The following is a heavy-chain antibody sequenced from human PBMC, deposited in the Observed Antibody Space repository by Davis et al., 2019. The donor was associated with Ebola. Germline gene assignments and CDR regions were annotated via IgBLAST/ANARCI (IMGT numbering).Heavy chain of an antibody. CDR1: GDRVSNVA. V-gene: IGHV6-1*01. J-gene: IGHJ4*02. CDR2: TYYTSKWYN. D-gene: IGHD5-12*01. CDR3: ARGWLRSGLDF. Sequence: HSQTLSLTCGISGDRVSNVAWNWIRQSPSRGLEWLGRTYYTSKWYNDYAESVKSRINIKPDTSKNQLALQLNSVTPEDTAVYYCARGWLRSGLDFWGQGTLVTVSS.